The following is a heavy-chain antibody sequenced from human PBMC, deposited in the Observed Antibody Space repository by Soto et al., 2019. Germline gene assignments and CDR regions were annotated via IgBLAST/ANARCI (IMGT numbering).Heavy chain of an antibody. CDR3: AKDWSGSSLDYFDY. D-gene: IGHD1-26*01. V-gene: IGHV3-30*18. J-gene: IGHJ4*02. CDR2: VSYDGSNK. CDR1: GFTFSSFG. Sequence: QVQLVESGGGVIQPGRSLRLSCAASGFTFSSFGMHWVRQAPGKGLEWVALVSYDGSNKYYADSVKGRFTISRDNSKSTLYLQMNSLRAEDTAVYYCAKDWSGSSLDYFDYWGQGTLVTVSS.